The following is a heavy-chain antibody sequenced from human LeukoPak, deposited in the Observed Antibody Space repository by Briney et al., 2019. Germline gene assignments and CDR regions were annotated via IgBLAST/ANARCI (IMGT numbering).Heavy chain of an antibody. V-gene: IGHV4-59*01. CDR2: IYYSGST. J-gene: IGHJ5*02. CDR3: ARGYSRLNWFDP. D-gene: IGHD6-13*01. CDR1: GGSISSYY. Sequence: PSETLSLTCTVSGGSISSYYWSWLRQPPGKGLEWIGYIYYSGSTNYNPSLKSRVTISVDTSKNQFSLKLSSVTAADTAVYYCARGYSRLNWFDPWGQGTLVTVSS.